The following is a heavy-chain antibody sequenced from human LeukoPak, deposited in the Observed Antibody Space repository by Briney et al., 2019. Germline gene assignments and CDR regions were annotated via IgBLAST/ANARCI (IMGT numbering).Heavy chain of an antibody. CDR3: AKARIASAGTGAFDV. CDR2: FSATDGSA. D-gene: IGHD6-13*01. J-gene: IGHJ3*01. Sequence: GGSLRLSCAASGFTVSSYGMTWVRQAPGKWLEWVSAFSATDGSAQYAESVKGRFTISRDNSKNSLYLQMNSLRDEDTAVYYCAKARIASAGTGAFDVWGQGTMVTVSS. V-gene: IGHV3-23*01. CDR1: GFTVSSYG.